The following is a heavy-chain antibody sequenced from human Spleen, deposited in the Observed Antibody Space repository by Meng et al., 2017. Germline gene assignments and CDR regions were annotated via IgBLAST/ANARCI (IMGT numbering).Heavy chain of an antibody. J-gene: IGHJ4*02. Sequence: QGQLQQGGAGLLKPSETLSLTCAVYGGSFSGYYWSWIRQPPGKGLEWIGEINHSGSTNYNPSLKSRVTISVDTSKNQFSLKLSSVTAADTAVYYCARKDGYNIIDYWDQGTLVTVSS. CDR2: INHSGST. CDR3: ARKDGYNIIDY. CDR1: GGSFSGYY. V-gene: IGHV4-34*01. D-gene: IGHD5-24*01.